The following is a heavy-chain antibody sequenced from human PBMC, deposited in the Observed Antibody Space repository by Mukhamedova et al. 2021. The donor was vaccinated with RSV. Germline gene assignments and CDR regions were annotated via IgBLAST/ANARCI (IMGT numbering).Heavy chain of an antibody. V-gene: IGHV4-39*07. J-gene: IGHJ4*02. CDR3: ARPSWGSSGWWVGY. D-gene: IGHD6-19*01. CDR2: GGST. Sequence: GGSTYYNPSLKSRVTISVDTSKNQFSLKLSSVTAADTAVYYCARPSWGSSGWWVGYWGQGTLVTVSS.